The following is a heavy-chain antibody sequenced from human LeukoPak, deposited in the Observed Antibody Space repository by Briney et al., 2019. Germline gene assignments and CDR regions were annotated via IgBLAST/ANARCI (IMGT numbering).Heavy chain of an antibody. Sequence: PSETLSLTCTVSGASVNDYYWNWIRQPAGGGLEWIGRMYGSGSTNYNPSLKSRVTMSVDTSKSQFSLKLNSVTAADTAVYYCARGMRLFDHWGQGTLVTVSS. CDR2: MYGSGST. J-gene: IGHJ4*02. CDR3: ARGMRLFDH. V-gene: IGHV4-4*07. CDR1: GASVNDYY.